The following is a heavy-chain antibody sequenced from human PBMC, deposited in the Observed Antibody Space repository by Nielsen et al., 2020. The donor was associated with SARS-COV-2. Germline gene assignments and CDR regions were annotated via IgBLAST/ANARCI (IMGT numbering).Heavy chain of an antibody. D-gene: IGHD5-12*01. V-gene: IGHV1-46*01. CDR3: ATDPGVGSGYDWGY. J-gene: IGHJ4*02. Sequence: ASVKVSCKASGYTFTSYYMHWVRQAPGQGLEWMGIINPSGGSTSYAQKFQGRVTMTEDTSTDTAYMELSSLRSEDTAVYYCATDPGVGSGYDWGYWGQGTLVTVSS. CDR2: INPSGGST. CDR1: GYTFTSYY.